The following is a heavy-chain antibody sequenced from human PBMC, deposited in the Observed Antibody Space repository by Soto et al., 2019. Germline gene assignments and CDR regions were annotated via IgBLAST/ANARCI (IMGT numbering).Heavy chain of an antibody. J-gene: IGHJ4*02. CDR1: GYTFTSYD. D-gene: IGHD6-13*01. Sequence: QVQLVQSGAEVKKPGASVKVSCKASGYTFTSYDINWVRQATGQGLEWMGWMNRHSGDTGYAQKFQGRVTMTRNTSISTAYLEVSSLRSEGTAVDYCATHSSGWLEGFDYWGLGTLVTVSS. V-gene: IGHV1-8*01. CDR3: ATHSSGWLEGFDY. CDR2: MNRHSGDT.